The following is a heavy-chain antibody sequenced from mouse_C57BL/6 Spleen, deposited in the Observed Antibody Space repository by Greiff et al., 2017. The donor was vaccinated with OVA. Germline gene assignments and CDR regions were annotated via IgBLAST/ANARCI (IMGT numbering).Heavy chain of an antibody. CDR3: ARVRRSYYFGC. D-gene: IGHD2-14*01. J-gene: IGHJ2*01. CDR1: GYTFTGYW. V-gene: IGHV1-9*01. CDR2: ILPGSGST. Sequence: QVQLQQSEAELMKPGASAKLSCKASGYTFTGYWIEWVKQRPGHGLEWIGEILPGSGSTNYNEKFKGKATFTADTSSNTAYMPLSSLTTENSAIYYCARVRRSYYFGCWGQGTTLTVSS.